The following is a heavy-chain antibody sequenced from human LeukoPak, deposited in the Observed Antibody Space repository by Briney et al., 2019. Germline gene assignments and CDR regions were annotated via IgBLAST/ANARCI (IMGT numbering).Heavy chain of an antibody. CDR3: ARDSDHTAMVFKSFDY. D-gene: IGHD5-18*01. J-gene: IGHJ4*02. Sequence: PSETLSLTCTVSGYSMSSGYYWGWIRQPPGKGLEWIGNIYHTGTIYYNPSLKSRVTISVDTSKNQFSLKLKSVTAADTAVYYCARDSDHTAMVFKSFDYWGQGTLVTVSS. CDR2: IYHTGTI. CDR1: GYSMSSGYY. V-gene: IGHV4-38-2*02.